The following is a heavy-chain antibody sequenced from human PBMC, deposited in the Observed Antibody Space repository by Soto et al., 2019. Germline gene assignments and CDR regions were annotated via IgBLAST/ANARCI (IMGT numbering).Heavy chain of an antibody. CDR1: GGSISSYY. CDR3: ARSVLHKNPYYDFWSGYSDAFD. D-gene: IGHD3-3*01. Sequence: QVQLQESGPGLVKPSETLSLTCTVSGGSISSYYWSWIRQPPGEGLAWIGSLYYSGSTNYNPSLKSRGNISVDTYKNQFSLKLSSVTAAVTAVYYCARSVLHKNPYYDFWSGYSDAFDLGPRDNGHRLC. V-gene: IGHV4-59*01. CDR2: LYYSGST. J-gene: IGHJ3*01.